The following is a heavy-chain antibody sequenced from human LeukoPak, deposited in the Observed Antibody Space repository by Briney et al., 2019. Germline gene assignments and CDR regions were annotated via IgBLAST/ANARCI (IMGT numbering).Heavy chain of an antibody. V-gene: IGHV3-48*04. J-gene: IGHJ4*02. CDR2: ISSSSSTI. CDR3: ARETSGTTMFNYFDY. CDR1: RFTFISYS. D-gene: IGHD1-1*01. Sequence: GVSLTLTCSASRFTFISYSMNWVPQAQGKGLVWVSYISSSSSTIYYADSVKGRFTISRYNAKNSLYLQMNSLRAEDTAVYYCARETSGTTMFNYFDYWGQGTLVTVSS.